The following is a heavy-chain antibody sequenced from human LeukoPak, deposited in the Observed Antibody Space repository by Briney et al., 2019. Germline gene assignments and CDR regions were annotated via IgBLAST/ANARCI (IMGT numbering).Heavy chain of an antibody. V-gene: IGHV3-33*01. CDR2: IWYDGSNK. CDR3: AREGGDYYDSSGYYYYFDY. J-gene: IGHJ4*02. D-gene: IGHD3-22*01. Sequence: GGSLRLSCAASGFTFSSYGMHWVRQAPGKGLEWVAVIWYDGSNKYYAGSVKGRFTISRDNSKNTLYLQMNSLRAEDTAVYYCAREGGDYYDSSGYYYYFDYWGQGTLVTVSS. CDR1: GFTFSSYG.